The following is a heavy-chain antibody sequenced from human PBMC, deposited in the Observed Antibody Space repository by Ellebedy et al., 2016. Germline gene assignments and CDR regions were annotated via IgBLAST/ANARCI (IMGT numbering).Heavy chain of an antibody. J-gene: IGHJ6*02. CDR1: GFSVSSND. CDR2: IYGGGAS. V-gene: IGHV3-66*02. D-gene: IGHD3-10*01. Sequence: GESLKISCAVSGFSVSSNDMSWVRQAPGKGLELVSLIYGGGASYYADSVKGRFTISRDNSKNTLSLQMNTLSAEDTAVYHCAKCPGPDGSGRAHGMDVWGQGTTVTVSS. CDR3: AKCPGPDGSGRAHGMDV.